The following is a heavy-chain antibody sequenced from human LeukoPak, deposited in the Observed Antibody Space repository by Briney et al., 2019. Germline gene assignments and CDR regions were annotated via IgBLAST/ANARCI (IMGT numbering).Heavy chain of an antibody. J-gene: IGHJ3*02. D-gene: IGHD3-22*01. CDR3: AREHSSGYPPANDAFDI. Sequence: ASVKVSCKASGYTFTSYDINWVRQATGQGLEWMGWMNPNSGNTGYAQKFQGRVTMTRNTSISTAYMELSSLRSEDTAVYYCAREHSSGYPPANDAFDIWGQGTMVTVSS. CDR1: GYTFTSYD. V-gene: IGHV1-8*01. CDR2: MNPNSGNT.